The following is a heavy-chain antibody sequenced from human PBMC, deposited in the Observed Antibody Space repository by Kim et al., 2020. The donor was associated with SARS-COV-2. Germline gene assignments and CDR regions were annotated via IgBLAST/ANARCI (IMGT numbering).Heavy chain of an antibody. D-gene: IGHD6-19*01. CDR1: GGTFSSYA. Sequence: SVKVSCKASGGTFSSYAISWVRQAPGQGLEWMGGIIPIFGTANYAQKFQGRVTITADESTSTAYMELSSLRSEDTAVYYCARERYSSGWYVGNYYYYGMDVWGQGTTVTVSS. V-gene: IGHV1-69*13. CDR2: IIPIFGTA. CDR3: ARERYSSGWYVGNYYYYGMDV. J-gene: IGHJ6*02.